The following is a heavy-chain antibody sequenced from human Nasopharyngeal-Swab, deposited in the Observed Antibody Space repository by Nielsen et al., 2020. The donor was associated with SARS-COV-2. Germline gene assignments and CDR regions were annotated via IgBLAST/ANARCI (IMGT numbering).Heavy chain of an antibody. CDR3: ARGFHPRHYYDSSGSSLDY. V-gene: IGHV4-34*01. Sequence: SETLSLTCAVYGGSFSGYYWSWIRQPPGKGLEWIGEINHSGSTNYNPSLKSRVTISVDTSKNQFSLKLSSVTAADTAAYYCARGFHPRHYYDSSGSSLDYWGQGTLVTVSS. D-gene: IGHD3-22*01. CDR2: INHSGST. CDR1: GGSFSGYY. J-gene: IGHJ4*02.